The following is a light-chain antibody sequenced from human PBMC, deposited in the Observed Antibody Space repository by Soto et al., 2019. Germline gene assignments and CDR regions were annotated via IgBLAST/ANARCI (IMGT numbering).Light chain of an antibody. CDR3: QQYGSSPLT. Sequence: DIVLTQSPGTLSLSPGERATLSCRASQTFASNYLAWYQQRPGQAPRLLIYGTSTRAAGVPPRFVGSGSGTDFTLTITSLDPEDFAVYICQQYGSSPLTFGGGTTVDLK. CDR1: QTFASNY. J-gene: IGKJ4*01. V-gene: IGKV3-20*01. CDR2: GTS.